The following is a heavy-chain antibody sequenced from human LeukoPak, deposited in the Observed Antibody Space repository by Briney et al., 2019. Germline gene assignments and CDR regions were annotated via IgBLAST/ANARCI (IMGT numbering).Heavy chain of an antibody. CDR1: GFTFSSYS. CDR3: AKVFPGLVDYFDY. Sequence: GGSLRLSCAASGFTFSSYSMNWVRQAPGKGLEWVSSISSSSSYIYYADSVKGRFTISRDNAKNSLYLQMNSLRAEDTAVYYCAKVFPGLVDYFDYWGQGTLVTVSS. D-gene: IGHD3/OR15-3a*01. V-gene: IGHV3-21*01. CDR2: ISSSSSYI. J-gene: IGHJ4*02.